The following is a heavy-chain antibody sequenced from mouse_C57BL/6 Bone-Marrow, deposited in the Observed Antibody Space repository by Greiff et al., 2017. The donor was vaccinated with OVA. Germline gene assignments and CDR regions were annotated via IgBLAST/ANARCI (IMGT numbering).Heavy chain of an antibody. D-gene: IGHD1-2*01. CDR3: TVYGPRGYFDV. Sequence: VQLQQSGAELVRPGASVKLSCTASGFNIKDDYMHWVKQRPEQGLEWIGWIDPENGDTEYASKFQGKATITADTSSNTAYLQLSSLTSEDTAVYYCTVYGPRGYFDVWGTGTTVTVSS. V-gene: IGHV14-4*01. J-gene: IGHJ1*03. CDR2: IDPENGDT. CDR1: GFNIKDDY.